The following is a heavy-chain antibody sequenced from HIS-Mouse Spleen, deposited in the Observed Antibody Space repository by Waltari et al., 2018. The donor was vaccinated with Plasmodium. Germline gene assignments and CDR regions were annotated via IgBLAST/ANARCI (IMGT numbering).Heavy chain of an antibody. CDR2: ISAYNGNT. D-gene: IGHD6-19*01. V-gene: IGHV1-18*01. CDR3: ARGSAGDAFDI. J-gene: IGHJ3*02. Sequence: QVQLVQSGAAVRKPGASVTVSCKASGDTCIRYGISWVRQAPGQGLEWMGWISAYNGNTKYAQKLQGRVSMTTDTSTSTAYMELRSLRSDDTAVYYCARGSAGDAFDIWGQGTMVTVSS. CDR1: GDTCIRYG.